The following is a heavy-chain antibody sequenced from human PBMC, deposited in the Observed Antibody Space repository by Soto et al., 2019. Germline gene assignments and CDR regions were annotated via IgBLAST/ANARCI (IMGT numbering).Heavy chain of an antibody. J-gene: IGHJ4*02. CDR3: ARDLAAAAY. Sequence: QVQLVQSGAEVKKPGASVKVSCKASGYIFTNYYIHWVRQAPGQGLEWMAIINPLPTSGSTNYAQKFQGRVTVTRDTSTITVYLELSSLRSDDTAVYYCARDLAAAAYWGQGTLVTVSS. CDR2: INPLPTSGST. CDR1: GYIFTNYY. D-gene: IGHD6-13*01. V-gene: IGHV1-46*01.